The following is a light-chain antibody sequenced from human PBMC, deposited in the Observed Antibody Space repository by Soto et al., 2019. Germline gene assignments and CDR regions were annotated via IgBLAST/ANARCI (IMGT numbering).Light chain of an antibody. J-gene: IGKJ5*01. V-gene: IGKV1-5*03. Sequence: DIQMTQSPSTLSSSVGDRVTITCRASHSISVWLAWYQQKPGKAPKLLIYQASTLESGVPSRFSGRGSGTDFTLTISSLQPDDFATYYCQQYYTYPYTFGQGTRLEIK. CDR1: HSISVW. CDR3: QQYYTYPYT. CDR2: QAS.